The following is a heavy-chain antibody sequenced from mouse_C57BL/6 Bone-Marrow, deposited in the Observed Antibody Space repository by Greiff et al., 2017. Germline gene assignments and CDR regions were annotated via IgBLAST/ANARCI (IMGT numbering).Heavy chain of an antibody. J-gene: IGHJ3*01. Sequence: QVQLQQPGAELVKPGASVKMSCKASGYTFTSYWITWVKQRPGQGLEWIGDIYPGSGSTNYNEKFKSKATLTVDTSSSTAYMQLSSLTSEDSAVYYCARMRDQYDAGFAYWGQGTLVTVSA. V-gene: IGHV1-55*01. CDR1: GYTFTSYW. D-gene: IGHD2-14*01. CDR2: IYPGSGST. CDR3: ARMRDQYDAGFAY.